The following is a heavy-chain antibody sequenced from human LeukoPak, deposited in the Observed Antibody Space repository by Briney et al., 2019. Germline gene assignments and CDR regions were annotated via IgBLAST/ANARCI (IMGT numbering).Heavy chain of an antibody. D-gene: IGHD3-10*01. J-gene: IGHJ3*01. Sequence: GGSLRLSCAASGFSFSDYYMSWIRQAPGKGLEWVAYITPSGTTKTYADSVEGRFFISRDNAQSSVTLDMNSLRVEYTGVYYCAREGTGTDWGQGTWVTVSS. CDR1: GFSFSDYY. CDR2: ITPSGTTK. CDR3: AREGTGTD. V-gene: IGHV3-11*04.